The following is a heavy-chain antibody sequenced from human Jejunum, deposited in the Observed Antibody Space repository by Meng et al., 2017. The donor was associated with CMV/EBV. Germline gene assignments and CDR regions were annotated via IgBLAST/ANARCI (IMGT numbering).Heavy chain of an antibody. CDR3: AKDKGRNYYYGMDV. CDR2: ISWNSGRI. J-gene: IGHJ6*02. V-gene: IGHV3-9*01. CDR1: GFTFDDYA. Sequence: CGFTFDDYAMHWVRQAPGKGLEWVSGISWNSGRIGYADSVKGRFTISRDNAKNSLYLQMNSLRAEDTAFYYCAKDKGRNYYYGMDVWGQGTTVTVSS.